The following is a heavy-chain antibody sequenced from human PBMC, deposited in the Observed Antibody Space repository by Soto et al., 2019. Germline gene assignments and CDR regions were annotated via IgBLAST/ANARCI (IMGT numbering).Heavy chain of an antibody. CDR1: GFSLSTSGVG. D-gene: IGHD2-21*02. Sequence: QITLKESGPTLVKPTQTLTLTCTFSGFSLSTSGVGVCWIRQPPGKALEWLALIYWDDDKRYSPSLRSRLTINKDTSKDQVVLTMTNMDPVDTATYYCIQSRCGGDCLQSYASHYYYGMDVWGQGTTVTVSS. CDR3: IQSRCGGDCLQSYASHYYYGMDV. J-gene: IGHJ6*02. CDR2: IYWDDDK. V-gene: IGHV2-5*02.